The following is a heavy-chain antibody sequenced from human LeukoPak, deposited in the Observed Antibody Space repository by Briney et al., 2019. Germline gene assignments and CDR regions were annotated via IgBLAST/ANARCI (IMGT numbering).Heavy chain of an antibody. CDR1: GFTLSSYE. CDR3: TRAPSLSWFDP. J-gene: IGHJ5*02. Sequence: GGSLRLSCTVSGFTLSSYEMSWIRQAPGKGLEWVGFIRSKTHGGTTEYAASVKGRFIISRDDSRSIAYLQMNSLKTEDTAVYYCTRAPSLSWFDPWGQGTLVTVSS. V-gene: IGHV3-49*03. D-gene: IGHD3-10*01. CDR2: IRSKTHGGTT.